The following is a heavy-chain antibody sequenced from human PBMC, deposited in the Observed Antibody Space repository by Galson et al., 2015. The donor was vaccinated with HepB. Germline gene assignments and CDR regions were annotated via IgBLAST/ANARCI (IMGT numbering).Heavy chain of an antibody. CDR3: AREGITMVRGVINDAFDM. Sequence: SLRLSCAASGFTFSSYAMHWVRQAPGKGLEWVAVISYDGSNKYYADSVKGRFTISRDNSKNTLYLQMNSLRAEDTAVYYCAREGITMVRGVINDAFDMWGQGTMVTVSS. CDR1: GFTFSSYA. J-gene: IGHJ3*02. CDR2: ISYDGSNK. V-gene: IGHV3-30-3*01. D-gene: IGHD3-10*01.